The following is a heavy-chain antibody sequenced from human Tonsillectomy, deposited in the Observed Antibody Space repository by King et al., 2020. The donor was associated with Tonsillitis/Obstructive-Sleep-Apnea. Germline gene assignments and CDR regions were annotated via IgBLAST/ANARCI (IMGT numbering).Heavy chain of an antibody. V-gene: IGHV3-21*01. J-gene: IGHJ6*03. CDR3: AGTGCSGASCYLHYYYYYYMDV. Sequence: VQLVESGGGLVKPGGSLRLSCAASGFTFSSYSMNWVRQAPGKGLEWVSSISSSSSYIYYSDSVKGRCTISRDNAKNSLYLQMNSLRAEDTAVYYCAGTGCSGASCYLHYYYYYYMDVWGKGTTVTVSS. CDR2: ISSSSSYI. CDR1: GFTFSSYS. D-gene: IGHD2-15*01.